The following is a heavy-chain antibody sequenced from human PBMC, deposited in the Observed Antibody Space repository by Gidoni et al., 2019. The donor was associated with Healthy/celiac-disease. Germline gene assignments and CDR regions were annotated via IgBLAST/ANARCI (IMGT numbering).Heavy chain of an antibody. CDR3: ARTHYGDYPFLVEWYFDL. D-gene: IGHD4-17*01. CDR2: IFSNDEK. V-gene: IGHV2-26*01. Sequence: QVTLKESRPVLVKPTETLTLTCTVSGFSLSNARMGVSWIRQPPGKALEWLAHIFSNDEKSYSTSLKSRLTISKDTSKSQVVLTMTNMDPVDTATYYCARTHYGDYPFLVEWYFDLWGRGTLVTVSS. CDR1: GFSLSNARMG. J-gene: IGHJ2*01.